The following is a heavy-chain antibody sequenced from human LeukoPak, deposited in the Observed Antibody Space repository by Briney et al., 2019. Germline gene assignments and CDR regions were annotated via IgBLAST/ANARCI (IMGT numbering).Heavy chain of an antibody. CDR3: ARWAGAYTHPYDY. CDR1: GFTVSSNS. D-gene: IGHD3-16*01. V-gene: IGHV3-53*01. Sequence: GSLRLSCTVSGFTVSSNSMSWVRQAPGKGLEWVSFIYSAGSIYYSDSVKGRFTISIDNSKNTLYLQMNSLRAEDTAVYYCARWAGAYTHPYDYWGQGTLVTVSS. CDR2: IYSAGSI. J-gene: IGHJ4*02.